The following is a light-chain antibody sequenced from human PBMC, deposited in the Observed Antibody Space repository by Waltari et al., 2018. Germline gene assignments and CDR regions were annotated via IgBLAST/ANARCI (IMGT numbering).Light chain of an antibody. CDR2: GNN. CDR3: QSYDSSLRV. J-gene: IGLJ3*02. CDR1: SSNIGADYD. Sequence: QSVLTQPPSVSGAPGQRVTISCTGSSSNIGADYDVHGYQQLPGTAPKLLIYGNNNRPSGVPDRFSGSKSGTSASLVIPGLKAEDEADYYCQSYDSSLRVFGGGTKLTVL. V-gene: IGLV1-40*01.